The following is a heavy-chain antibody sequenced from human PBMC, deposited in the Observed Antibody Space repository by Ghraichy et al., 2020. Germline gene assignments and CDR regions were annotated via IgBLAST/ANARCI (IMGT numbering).Heavy chain of an antibody. Sequence: SQTLSLTCSVSGGSISKSSYYWGWIRQPPGKGLEWIGSIYYSGNTYYSPSLKSRVTISVDTSKNHLSLKVSSVTAADTALYYCARHTYTSSWNYWGLGTLVTVSS. CDR3: ARHTYTSSWNY. D-gene: IGHD6-13*01. CDR2: IYYSGNT. V-gene: IGHV4-39*01. J-gene: IGHJ4*02. CDR1: GGSISKSSYY.